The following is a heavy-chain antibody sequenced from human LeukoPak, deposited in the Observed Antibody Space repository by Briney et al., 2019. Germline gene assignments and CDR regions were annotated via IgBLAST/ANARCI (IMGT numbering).Heavy chain of an antibody. D-gene: IGHD2-15*01. V-gene: IGHV4-59*12. CDR3: ARGSGTFDY. CDR2: IYYSGST. Sequence: SETLSLTCTVAGGSISSYYWSWIRQPPGKGLEWIGYIYYSGSTNYNPSLKSRVTISVDTSKNQFSLKLSSVTAADTAVYYCARGSGTFDYWGQGTLVTVSS. J-gene: IGHJ4*02. CDR1: GGSISSYY.